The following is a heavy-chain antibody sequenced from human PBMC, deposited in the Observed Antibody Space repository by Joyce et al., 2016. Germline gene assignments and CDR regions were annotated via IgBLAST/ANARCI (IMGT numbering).Heavy chain of an antibody. CDR1: GFTFRRYT. Sequence: EVQLVESGGGLVKPGGSLRLSCAASGFTFRRYTMNWVRQAPGKGLGWVSSINSDGCYIYCADWLRGRFTISRDNAKDSLHVQMDGLGVEDTAVYYCAREGGMGSSSSDRFDVWGQGTLVTVSS. CDR3: AREGGMGSSSSDRFDV. V-gene: IGHV3-21*01. J-gene: IGHJ5*02. D-gene: IGHD6-6*01. CDR2: INSDGCYI.